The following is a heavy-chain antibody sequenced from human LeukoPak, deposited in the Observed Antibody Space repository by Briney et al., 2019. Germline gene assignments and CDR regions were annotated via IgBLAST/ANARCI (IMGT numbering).Heavy chain of an antibody. CDR2: IYTSGST. J-gene: IGHJ5*02. CDR3: TKNLGQQWLPHL. CDR1: GGSISSYY. Sequence: SETLSLTCTVSGGSISSYYWSWIRQPAGKGLEWIGRIYTSGSTNYNPSLKSRVTMSVDTSKNQFSLKLSSVTAADTAIYYCTKNLGQQWLPHLWGQGTLVTVSS. D-gene: IGHD6-19*01. V-gene: IGHV4-4*07.